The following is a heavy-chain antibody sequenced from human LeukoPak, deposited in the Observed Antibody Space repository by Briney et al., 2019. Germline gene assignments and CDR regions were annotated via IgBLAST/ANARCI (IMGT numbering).Heavy chain of an antibody. CDR3: ARSATGFRQDY. J-gene: IGHJ4*02. V-gene: IGHV4-38-2*01. Sequence: SETLSLTCAVSGYSISSGYYWGWIRQPPGKGLEWIGSIYHSGSTYYNPSLKSRVTISVDTSKNQFSLKLSSVTAADTDVYYCARSATGFRQDYWGQGTLVTVSS. CDR2: IYHSGST. CDR1: GYSISSGYY. D-gene: IGHD3-9*01.